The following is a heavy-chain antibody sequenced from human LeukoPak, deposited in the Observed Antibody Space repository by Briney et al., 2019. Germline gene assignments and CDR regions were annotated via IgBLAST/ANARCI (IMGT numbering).Heavy chain of an antibody. D-gene: IGHD2-8*02. V-gene: IGHV4-38-2*02. CDR3: VRDCVSASCYGWVGDDY. CDR2: IYYTGST. CDR1: GYSISSGYY. Sequence: KPSETLSLTCTVSGYSISSGYYWGWIRPPPGRGLEWIGSIYYTGSTYYNPSLKSRVTISVDTSKNQFSLRLNSVTAADTAVYYCVRDCVSASCYGWVGDDYWGQGTLVTVSS. J-gene: IGHJ4*02.